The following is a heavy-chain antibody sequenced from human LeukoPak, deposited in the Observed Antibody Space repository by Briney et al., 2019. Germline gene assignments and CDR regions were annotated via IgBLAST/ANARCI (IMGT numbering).Heavy chain of an antibody. CDR3: ASHFIAVAGTRPDY. V-gene: IGHV1-2*02. Sequence: ASVKVSCKASGYTFTGYYMHWVRQAPGQGLEWMGWINPNSGGTNYAQKFQGRVTMTRDTSISTAYMELSRLRSDDTAVYYCASHFIAVAGTRPDYWGRGTLVTVSS. CDR2: INPNSGGT. D-gene: IGHD6-19*01. J-gene: IGHJ4*02. CDR1: GYTFTGYY.